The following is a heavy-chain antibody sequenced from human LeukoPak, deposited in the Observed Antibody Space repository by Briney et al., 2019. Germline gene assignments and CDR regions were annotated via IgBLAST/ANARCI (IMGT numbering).Heavy chain of an antibody. V-gene: IGHV3-23*01. CDR1: GFTFSSYA. CDR3: AKVLDRRGYSYGLSDY. Sequence: GGSLRLSCASSGFTFSSYAMSWVRQAPGKVLEWASAISGSGGSTYYADSGKGRFTISRNNSKNTLYLQMNSLRAEDKAVYYCAKVLDRRGYSYGLSDYWGQGTLVTVSS. CDR2: ISGSGGST. D-gene: IGHD5-18*01. J-gene: IGHJ4*02.